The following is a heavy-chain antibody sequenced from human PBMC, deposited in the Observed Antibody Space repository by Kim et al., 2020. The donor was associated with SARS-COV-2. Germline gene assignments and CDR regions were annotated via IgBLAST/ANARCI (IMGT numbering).Heavy chain of an antibody. Sequence: DSVKGRFTISRDNSKNTLFLQMNNLRAEDTALYYCAKGIFGSGSYYNGMDVWGQGTTVTVSS. CDR3: AKGIFGSGSYYNGMDV. V-gene: IGHV3-23*01. J-gene: IGHJ6*02. D-gene: IGHD3-10*01.